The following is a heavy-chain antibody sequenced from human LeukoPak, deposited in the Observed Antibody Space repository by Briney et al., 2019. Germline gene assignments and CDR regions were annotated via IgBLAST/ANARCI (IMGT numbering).Heavy chain of an antibody. CDR1: GGSISSSNW. D-gene: IGHD5-12*01. V-gene: IGHV4-4*02. J-gene: IGHJ4*02. Sequence: SETLSLTCAVSGGSISSSNWWNWVRQPPGKGLEWIGEIHHSGRTNYNPPLKSRVTISVDKSKNQFSLKLSSVTAADTAVYYCARLSGYDWESFYDYWGQGTLVTVSS. CDR2: IHHSGRT. CDR3: ARLSGYDWESFYDY.